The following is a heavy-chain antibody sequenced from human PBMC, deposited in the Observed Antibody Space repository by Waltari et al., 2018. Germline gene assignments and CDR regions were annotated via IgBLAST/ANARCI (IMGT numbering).Heavy chain of an antibody. CDR1: GGSISSSRYY. CDR2: IYYSGST. D-gene: IGHD5-18*01. CDR3: ARDRSRDTAMVDY. J-gene: IGHJ4*02. Sequence: QLQLQESGPGLVKPSETLSLTCTVSGGSISSSRYYWGWIRQPPGKGLEWIGSIYYSGSTYYNPALKSRVTISVDTSKNQFSLKLSSVTAADTAVYYCARDRSRDTAMVDYWGQGTLVTVSS. V-gene: IGHV4-39*07.